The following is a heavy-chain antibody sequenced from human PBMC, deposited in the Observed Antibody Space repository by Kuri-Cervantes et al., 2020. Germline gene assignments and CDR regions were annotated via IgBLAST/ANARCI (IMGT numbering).Heavy chain of an antibody. D-gene: IGHD2-15*01. V-gene: IGHV3-11*01. CDR3: ARDQRGVVVAATPIDY. CDR1: GFTFSDYY. Sequence: LSLTCAASGFTFSDYYMSWIRQAPGKGLEWVSYISSSGSTIYYADSVKGRFTISRDNAKNSLYLQMNSLRAEDTAVYYCARDQRGVVVAATPIDYWGQGTLVTVSS. CDR2: ISSSGSTI. J-gene: IGHJ4*02.